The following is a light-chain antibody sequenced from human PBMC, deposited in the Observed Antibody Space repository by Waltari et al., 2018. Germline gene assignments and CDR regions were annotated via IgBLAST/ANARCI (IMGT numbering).Light chain of an antibody. CDR3: QHLNSYPPT. V-gene: IGKV1-9*01. J-gene: IGKJ4*02. Sequence: DIQLTQSPSFLSASVVDRVTITSRASQGISSNLGWYQQKPGKAPKLLIYAASTLQSGVPSRFSGSGSGTEFTLTISSLQPEDFATYYCQHLNSYPPTFGGGTKVEIK. CDR1: QGISSN. CDR2: AAS.